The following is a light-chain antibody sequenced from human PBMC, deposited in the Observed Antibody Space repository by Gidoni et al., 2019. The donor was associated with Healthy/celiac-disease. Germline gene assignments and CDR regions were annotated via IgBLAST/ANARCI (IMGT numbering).Light chain of an antibody. Sequence: QSALPPPASVSGSPGQSITISCTGTSSDVGGYNYVSWYQQHPGKAPRLMIYAVSNRPSGVSNRFSGSKSGNTASLTISGLQAEDEADYYCSSYTSSNWVFGGGTKLTVL. J-gene: IGLJ3*02. CDR3: SSYTSSNWV. CDR1: SSDVGGYNY. V-gene: IGLV2-14*01. CDR2: AVS.